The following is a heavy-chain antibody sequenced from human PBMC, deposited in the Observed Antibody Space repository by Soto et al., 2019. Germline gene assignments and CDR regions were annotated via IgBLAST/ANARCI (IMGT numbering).Heavy chain of an antibody. V-gene: IGHV4-30-4*01. J-gene: IGHJ4*02. Sequence: PSETLSLTCTVSGGSISSGDYYWSWIRQPPGKGLEWIGYIYYSGSTYCNPSLKSRVTISVETSKNHISLKLGSVTAADTALYYCARHDDNTGYYFGYWGQGTLVTVSS. CDR3: ARHDDNTGYYFGY. CDR2: IYYSGST. D-gene: IGHD3-9*01. CDR1: GGSISSGDYY.